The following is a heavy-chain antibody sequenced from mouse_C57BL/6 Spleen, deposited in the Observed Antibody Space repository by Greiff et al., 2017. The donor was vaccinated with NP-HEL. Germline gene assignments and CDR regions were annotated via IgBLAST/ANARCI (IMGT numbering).Heavy chain of an antibody. CDR1: GYTFTRYW. Sequence: QVQLQQPGAELVKPGASVKMSCKASGYTFTRYWINWVKQRPGQGLEWIGDIYPGSGSTNYNEKFKSKATLTVDTSSSTAYMQLSSLTSEDSAVYYCARAESYYEYDVFADWGQGTLVTVSA. J-gene: IGHJ3*01. V-gene: IGHV1-55*01. CDR2: IYPGSGST. CDR3: ARAESYYEYDVFAD. D-gene: IGHD2-4*01.